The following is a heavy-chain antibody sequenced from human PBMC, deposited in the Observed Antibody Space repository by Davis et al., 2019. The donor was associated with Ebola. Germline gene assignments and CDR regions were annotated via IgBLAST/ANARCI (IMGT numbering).Heavy chain of an antibody. J-gene: IGHJ4*02. D-gene: IGHD3-10*01. Sequence: GESLKISCAASGFIFSEFPMHWVRQAPGKGLEYVSAISGDGSRTYYATSVRGRFTISRDNSNNALYLQMASLRAEDMAVYYCAREFPAGPNDYWGQGTLVTVSS. CDR1: GFIFSEFP. V-gene: IGHV3-64*01. CDR2: ISGDGSRT. CDR3: AREFPAGPNDY.